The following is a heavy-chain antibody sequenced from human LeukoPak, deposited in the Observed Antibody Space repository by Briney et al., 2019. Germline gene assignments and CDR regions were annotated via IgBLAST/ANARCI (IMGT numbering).Heavy chain of an antibody. CDR2: IKSKTDGGTT. Sequence: GGSLRLSCAASGFTFSNAWVSWVRQAPGKGLEWVGRIKSKTDGGTTDYAAPVKGRFTISRDDSKNTLYLQMNSLKTEDTAVYYCTTDFDPNWNDDYWGQGTLVTVSS. J-gene: IGHJ4*02. D-gene: IGHD1-1*01. CDR1: GFTFSNAW. V-gene: IGHV3-15*01. CDR3: TTDFDPNWNDDY.